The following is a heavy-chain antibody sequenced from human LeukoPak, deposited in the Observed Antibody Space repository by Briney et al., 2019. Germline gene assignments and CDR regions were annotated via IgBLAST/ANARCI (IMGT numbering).Heavy chain of an antibody. CDR2: IYSGGST. V-gene: IGHV3-53*01. J-gene: IGHJ4*02. CDR3: ARGASSSWFYFDY. CDR1: GFTLSSYW. D-gene: IGHD6-13*01. Sequence: PGGSLRLSCAASGFTLSSYWMSWVRQTPGKGLEWVSVIYSGGSTYYADSVKARFTVSRDNSKNTVYLQMNSLRAEDTAVYYCARGASSSWFYFDYWGQGTLVTVSS.